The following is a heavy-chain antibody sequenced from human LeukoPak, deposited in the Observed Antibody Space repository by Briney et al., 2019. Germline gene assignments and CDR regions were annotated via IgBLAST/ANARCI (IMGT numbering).Heavy chain of an antibody. Sequence: GGSLRLPCAASGFTFSSYWMSWVRQAPGKGLEWVANIKQDGSEKYYVDSVKGRFTISRDNSKNTLYLQMNSLRAEDTAVYYCARDSAFSITGTLGYWGQGTLVTVSS. J-gene: IGHJ4*02. CDR1: GFTFSSYW. CDR3: ARDSAFSITGTLGY. V-gene: IGHV3-7*01. CDR2: IKQDGSEK. D-gene: IGHD1-7*01.